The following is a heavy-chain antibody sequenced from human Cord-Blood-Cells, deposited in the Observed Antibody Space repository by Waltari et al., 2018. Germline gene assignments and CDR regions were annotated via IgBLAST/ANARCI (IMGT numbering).Heavy chain of an antibody. J-gene: IGHJ4*02. CDR3: ARVSDGYNYFDY. Sequence: QVQLQESGPGLVKPSETLSLTCTVSGGSISSYYWSWIRQPPGKGLEWIGYIYYSGSTNYNPSLKSRVTISVDTSKNQFSLKLSSVTAADTAVYYCARVSDGYNYFDYWGQGTLVTVSS. CDR2: IYYSGST. CDR1: GGSISSYY. V-gene: IGHV4-59*01. D-gene: IGHD5-12*01.